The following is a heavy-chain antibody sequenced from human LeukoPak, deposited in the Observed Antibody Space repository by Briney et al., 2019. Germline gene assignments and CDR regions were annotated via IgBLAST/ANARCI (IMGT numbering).Heavy chain of an antibody. D-gene: IGHD4-11*01. CDR3: ARRFYSNGNWFDP. CDR2: INAGNGNT. CDR1: GYTFTSYA. Sequence: ASVKVSCKASGYTFTSYAMHWVRQAPGQRPEWMGWINAGNGNTKYSQKFQGRVTITRDTSASTAYMELSSLRSEDTAVYYCARRFYSNGNWFDPWGQGTLVTVSS. V-gene: IGHV1-3*01. J-gene: IGHJ5*02.